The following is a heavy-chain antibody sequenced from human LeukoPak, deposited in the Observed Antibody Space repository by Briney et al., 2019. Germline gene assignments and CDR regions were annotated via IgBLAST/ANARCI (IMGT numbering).Heavy chain of an antibody. J-gene: IGHJ4*02. CDR1: GGSISSYY. D-gene: IGHD5-18*01. V-gene: IGHV4-59*08. CDR3: ARAAQLWSTPSYLDY. Sequence: PSETLSLTCTVSGGSISSYYWSWIRQPPGKGLEWIGYIYYSGSTNYNPSLKSRVTISVDTSKNQFSLKLSSVIAADTAVYYCARAAQLWSTPSYLDYWGQGTLVTVSS. CDR2: IYYSGST.